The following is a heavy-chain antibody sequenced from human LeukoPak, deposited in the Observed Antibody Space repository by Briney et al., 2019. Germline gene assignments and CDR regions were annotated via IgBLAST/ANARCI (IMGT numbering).Heavy chain of an antibody. D-gene: IGHD6-19*01. Sequence: SVKVSCKASGGTFSSYAISWVRQAPGQGLEWMGGIIPIFGTANYAQKFQGRVTITADESTSTAYMELSSPRSEDTAVYYCATFSAVAGYYFDYWGQGTLVTVSS. CDR3: ATFSAVAGYYFDY. CDR1: GGTFSSYA. V-gene: IGHV1-69*13. CDR2: IIPIFGTA. J-gene: IGHJ4*02.